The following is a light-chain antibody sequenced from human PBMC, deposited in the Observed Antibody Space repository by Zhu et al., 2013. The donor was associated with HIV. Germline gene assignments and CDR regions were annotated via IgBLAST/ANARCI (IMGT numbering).Light chain of an antibody. Sequence: MTQSPATLSVSPGERATLSCRASQSVSSNLAWYQQKPGQAPRLLIHGASTRATGIPARFSGSGSGTEFTLTISSLQSEDFAVYYCQQYNKWPGTFGQGTKVEIK. CDR1: QSVSSN. J-gene: IGKJ1*01. V-gene: IGKV3-15*01. CDR2: GAS. CDR3: QQYNKWPGT.